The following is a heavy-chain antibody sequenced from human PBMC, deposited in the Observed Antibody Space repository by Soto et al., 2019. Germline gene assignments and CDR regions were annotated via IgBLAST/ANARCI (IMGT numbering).Heavy chain of an antibody. CDR1: GYSFTDYW. Sequence: GESRKISCKGAGYSFTDYWIGWVRQMPGKGLEWMGIIYPGDSGARYSPSFQGQVSISADKSVNTAYLQWGSLKASDTAMYYCARQTTGWFGMDVWGQGTTVTVSS. CDR2: IYPGDSGA. V-gene: IGHV5-51*01. CDR3: ARQTTGWFGMDV. J-gene: IGHJ6*02. D-gene: IGHD6-19*01.